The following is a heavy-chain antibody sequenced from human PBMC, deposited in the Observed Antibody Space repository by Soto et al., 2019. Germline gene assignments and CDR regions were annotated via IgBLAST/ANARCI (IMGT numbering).Heavy chain of an antibody. CDR3: AGGFLAYCCADCYSL. CDR1: GGSVTSRGYS. J-gene: IGHJ4*02. Sequence: QMQLQESGSGLVKPSQTLSLTCAVSGGSVTSRGYSWSWIRQTPGKGMGGMGNIYHTGITSYNPSLTSRVTISLDESSHQFSLDLNSVTAADSAVYYCAGGFLAYCCADCYSLWGQGTLVTVSS. V-gene: IGHV4-30-2*01. CDR2: IYHTGIT. D-gene: IGHD2-21*02.